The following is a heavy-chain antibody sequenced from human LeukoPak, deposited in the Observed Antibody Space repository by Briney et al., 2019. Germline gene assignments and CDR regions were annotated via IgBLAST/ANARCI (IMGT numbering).Heavy chain of an antibody. V-gene: IGHV3-23*01. D-gene: IGHD2-15*01. CDR3: AKVGCSGGSCYSSRYYYYGMDV. CDR1: GFTFSSYA. J-gene: IGHJ6*02. CDR2: ISGSGGRT. Sequence: GGSLRLSCAASGFTFSSYAMSWVRQAPGKGLEWVSAISGSGGRTYYADSVKGRFTISRDNSKNTLYLQMNSLRAEDTAVYYCAKVGCSGGSCYSSRYYYYGMDVWGQGTTVTVSS.